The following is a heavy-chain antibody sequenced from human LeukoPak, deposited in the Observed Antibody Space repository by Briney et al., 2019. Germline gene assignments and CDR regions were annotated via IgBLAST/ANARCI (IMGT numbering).Heavy chain of an antibody. Sequence: PGGSLRLSCAASGFTFSSYWMSWVRQAPGKGLEWVANIKQDGSEKYYVDSVKGRFTISRDNAKNSLYLQMNSLRAEDTAVYYCAREDVVVTAPGAFDIWGQGTMVTVSS. CDR1: GFTFSSYW. J-gene: IGHJ3*02. CDR2: IKQDGSEK. D-gene: IGHD2-21*02. V-gene: IGHV3-7*01. CDR3: AREDVVVTAPGAFDI.